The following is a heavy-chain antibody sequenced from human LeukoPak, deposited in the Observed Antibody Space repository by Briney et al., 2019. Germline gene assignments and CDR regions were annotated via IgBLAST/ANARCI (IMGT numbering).Heavy chain of an antibody. Sequence: PSETLSLTCTVSGGSISSYYWSWIRQPPGKGLEWIGYIYYSGSTNYNPSLKSRVTISVDTSKNQFSLKLSSVTAADTAVYYCARAPKLRFLEWLLLDYWGQVTLVTVSS. CDR2: IYYSGST. CDR1: GGSISSYY. J-gene: IGHJ4*02. CDR3: ARAPKLRFLEWLLLDY. D-gene: IGHD3-3*01. V-gene: IGHV4-59*01.